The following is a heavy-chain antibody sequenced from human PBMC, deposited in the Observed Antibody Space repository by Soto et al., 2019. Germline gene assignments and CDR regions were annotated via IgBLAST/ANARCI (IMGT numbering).Heavy chain of an antibody. Sequence: QVQLQESGPGLVKPSQTLSLTCTVSGGSISSGDYYWCWSRQPPGKGLEWIGYIYYSGSTYYNPSLKSRVTISVDTSKNQFSLKLSSVTAADTAVYYCARLELFYYGMDVWGQGTTVTVSS. V-gene: IGHV4-30-4*01. CDR1: GGSISSGDYY. J-gene: IGHJ6*02. CDR2: IYYSGST. CDR3: ARLELFYYGMDV. D-gene: IGHD2-15*01.